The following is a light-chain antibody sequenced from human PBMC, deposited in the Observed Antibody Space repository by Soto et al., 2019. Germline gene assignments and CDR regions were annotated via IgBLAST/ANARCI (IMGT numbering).Light chain of an antibody. CDR1: SSDVGGYNY. V-gene: IGLV2-14*01. CDR2: EVS. Sequence: QSARTQPASVSVSPGQSITISCPGTSSDVGGYNYVSWYQQHPGKAPKLMIYEVSNRPSGVSNRFSGSKSGNTASLTISGLQAEDEADYYCSSYTSGSTLVFGTGTKVTVL. J-gene: IGLJ1*01. CDR3: SSYTSGSTLV.